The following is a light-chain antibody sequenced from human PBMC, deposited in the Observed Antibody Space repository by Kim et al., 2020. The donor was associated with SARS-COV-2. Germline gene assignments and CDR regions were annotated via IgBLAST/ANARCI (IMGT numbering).Light chain of an antibody. CDR1: QSLVHSDGNTY. J-gene: IGKJ4*01. CDR3: MQGTYTLS. V-gene: IGKV2-30*02. CDR2: RVS. Sequence: DVVMTQSPLSLPVTLGQPASISCRSSQSLVHSDGNTYLNWFQQRPGQSPRRLIYRVSIRDSGVPDRFSGSGSGTDFTLKISRVEAEDVGVYYCMQGTYTLSFGGGTKVDIK.